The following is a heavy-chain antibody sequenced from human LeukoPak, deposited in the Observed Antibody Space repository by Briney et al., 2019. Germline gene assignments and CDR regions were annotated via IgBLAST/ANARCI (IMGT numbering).Heavy chain of an antibody. CDR2: ISWNSGTI. V-gene: IGHV3-9*01. J-gene: IGHJ4*02. CDR3: AKDLSGDSSSWYYLDS. Sequence: PGRSLRLSCAASGFSIDDYAMHWVRQAPGKGLEWVSGISWNSGTIAYADSVKGRFTISRDNAKNSLYLQMNSLRAEDTALYYCAKDLSGDSSSWYYLDSWGQGTLVTVSS. D-gene: IGHD6-13*01. CDR1: GFSIDDYA.